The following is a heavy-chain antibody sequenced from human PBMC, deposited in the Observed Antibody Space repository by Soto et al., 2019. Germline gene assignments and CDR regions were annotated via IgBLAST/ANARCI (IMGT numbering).Heavy chain of an antibody. D-gene: IGHD6-19*01. V-gene: IGHV1-2*02. CDR2: INPNSGGT. CDR1: GYTFTGYY. J-gene: IGHJ5*02. Sequence: GASVKVSCKASGYTFTGYYMHWVRQAPGQGLEWMGWINPNSGGTNYAQKFQGRVTMTRDTSISTAYMELSRLRSDDTAVYYCARVMTSSGCCGRFDPWGQGTLVTVSS. CDR3: ARVMTSSGCCGRFDP.